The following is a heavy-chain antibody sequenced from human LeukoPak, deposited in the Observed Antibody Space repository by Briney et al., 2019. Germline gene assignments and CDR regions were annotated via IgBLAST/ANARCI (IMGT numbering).Heavy chain of an antibody. V-gene: IGHV3-9*03. CDR2: ISWNSGSI. D-gene: IGHD6-13*01. J-gene: IGHJ4*02. CDR1: GFTFDDCA. Sequence: GGSLRLSCAASGFTFDDCAMHWVRQAPGKGLEWVSGISWNSGSIGYADSVKGRFTISRDNAKNSLYLQMNSLRAEDMALYYCAKDRYSRGVGGLDYWGQGTLVTVSS. CDR3: AKDRYSRGVGGLDY.